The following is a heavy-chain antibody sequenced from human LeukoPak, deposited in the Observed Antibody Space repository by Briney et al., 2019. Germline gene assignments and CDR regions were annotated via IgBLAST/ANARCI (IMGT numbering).Heavy chain of an antibody. CDR3: ARDLHSGEVDI. CDR1: GFTFSIYT. V-gene: IGHV3-21*01. J-gene: IGHJ3*02. D-gene: IGHD7-27*01. CDR2: ISSSSTYI. Sequence: GGSLRLSCAASGFTFSIYTMNWVRQAPGKGLEWVSSISSSSTYIYYADSVKGRFTISRDNAKNSLYLQMNSLRAEDTAEYYCARDLHSGEVDIWGQGTMVTVSS.